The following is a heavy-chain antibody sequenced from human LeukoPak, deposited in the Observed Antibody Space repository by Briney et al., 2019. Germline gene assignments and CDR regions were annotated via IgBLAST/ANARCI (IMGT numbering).Heavy chain of an antibody. CDR1: GFTFDGYA. V-gene: IGHV3-43*02. Sequence: PGGSLRLSCAASGFTFDGYAMHWVRQAPGKGLEWVSLISGDGGSTSYADSVKGRFTISRDNSKNSLYLQMNSLRTEDTAFYYCARVLMTTVTISTFDIWGQGTMVTVSS. D-gene: IGHD4-17*01. CDR2: ISGDGGST. CDR3: ARVLMTTVTISTFDI. J-gene: IGHJ3*02.